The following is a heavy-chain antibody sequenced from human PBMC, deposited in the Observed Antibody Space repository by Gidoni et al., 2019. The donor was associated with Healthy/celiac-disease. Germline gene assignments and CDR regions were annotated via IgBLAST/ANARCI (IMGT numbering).Heavy chain of an antibody. V-gene: IGHV3-23*01. CDR2: ISGSGGST. CDR3: AKNLGIFSWFDP. Sequence: EVQLLESGGGLVQPGGSLRLSCAGPGLTFSSYAIRWFCQAQGKGLDVCSVISGSGGSTYYADSVKVRFTISRDNSKNTLYLQMNSLRAEDTAVYYCAKNLGIFSWFDPWGQGTLVTVSS. D-gene: IGHD2-15*01. J-gene: IGHJ5*02. CDR1: GLTFSSYA.